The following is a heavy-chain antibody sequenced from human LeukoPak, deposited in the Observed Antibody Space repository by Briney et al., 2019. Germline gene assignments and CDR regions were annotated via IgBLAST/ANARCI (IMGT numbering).Heavy chain of an antibody. CDR2: IYHSGST. Sequence: SGTLSLTCAVSGGSISSSNWWSWVRQPPGKGLERIGEIYHSGSTNYNPSLKSRVTISVDKSKNQFSLKLSSVTAADTAVYYCARAVGYSYGYEFAYWGQGTLVTVSS. D-gene: IGHD5-18*01. V-gene: IGHV4-4*02. CDR3: ARAVGYSYGYEFAY. CDR1: GGSISSSNW. J-gene: IGHJ4*02.